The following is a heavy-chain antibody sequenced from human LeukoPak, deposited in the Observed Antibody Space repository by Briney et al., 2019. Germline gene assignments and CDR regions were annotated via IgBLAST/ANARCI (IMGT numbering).Heavy chain of an antibody. J-gene: IGHJ5*02. CDR3: ARDYGNNWFDP. V-gene: IGHV4-31*03. CDR2: IYYSGDT. CDR1: GGSISSGDYY. D-gene: IGHD4-17*01. Sequence: PSETLSLTCTVSGGSISSGDYYWSWIRQHPGKGLEWIGYIYYSGDTYYNPSLRSRVSTSLDTSKNQFSLKLSSVTAADTAMYYCARDYGNNWFDPWGQGTLVTVSA.